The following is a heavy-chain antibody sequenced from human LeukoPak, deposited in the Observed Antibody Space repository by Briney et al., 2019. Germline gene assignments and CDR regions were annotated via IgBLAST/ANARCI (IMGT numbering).Heavy chain of an antibody. D-gene: IGHD2-2*01. CDR3: ARDGNIVVVVPYGMDV. V-gene: IGHV1-3*01. J-gene: IGHJ6*02. Sequence: ASVKVSCKASGYTITSYAMHWVRQAPGQRLEWMGWINAGNGNTKYSQKFQGRVTITRDTSASTAYMELSSLRSEDTAVYYCARDGNIVVVVPYGMDVWGQGTTVTVSS. CDR1: GYTITSYA. CDR2: INAGNGNT.